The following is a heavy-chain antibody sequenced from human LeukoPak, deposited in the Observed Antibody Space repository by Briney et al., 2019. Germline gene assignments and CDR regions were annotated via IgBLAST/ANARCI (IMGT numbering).Heavy chain of an antibody. D-gene: IGHD7-27*01. V-gene: IGHV1-2*06. J-gene: IGHJ4*02. CDR1: GYTFIDCY. Sequence: ASVKVSCKTSGYTFIDCYVHWVRQAPGQGLEWMGRVNPNSGGTNYAENFQGRVAMTTDASIGTAYMDLSRLSSDDTAVYYCAREGPTGDGDFDYWGQGTLVTVS. CDR3: AREGPTGDGDFDY. CDR2: VNPNSGGT.